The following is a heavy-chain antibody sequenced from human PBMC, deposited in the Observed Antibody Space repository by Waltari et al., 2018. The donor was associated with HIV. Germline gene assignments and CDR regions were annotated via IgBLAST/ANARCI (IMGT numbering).Heavy chain of an antibody. V-gene: IGHV1-2*06. CDR3: ASRGPLRDYSNPNDAFDI. CDR2: INPNSGGT. CDR1: GYTFTGYY. Sequence: QVQLVQSGAEVKKPGASVKVSCKASGYTFTGYYMHWVRPAPGQGLEWMGRINPNSGGTNYAQKFQGRVTMTRDTSISTAYMELSRLRSDDTAVYYCASRGPLRDYSNPNDAFDIWGQGTMVTVSS. D-gene: IGHD4-4*01. J-gene: IGHJ3*02.